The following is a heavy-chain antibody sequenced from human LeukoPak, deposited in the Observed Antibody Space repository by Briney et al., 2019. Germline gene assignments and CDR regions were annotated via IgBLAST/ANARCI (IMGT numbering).Heavy chain of an antibody. V-gene: IGHV1-8*01. CDR3: ARGAREYSYGYYLYYYYYYGMDV. J-gene: IGHJ6*02. Sequence: ASVKVSCKASGYTFTSYDVNWVRQATGQGLEWMGWMNPNSGNTGYAQKFQGRVTMTRNTSISTAYMELSSLRSEDTAVYYCARGAREYSYGYYLYYYYYYGMDVWGQGTTVTVSS. CDR1: GYTFTSYD. D-gene: IGHD5-18*01. CDR2: MNPNSGNT.